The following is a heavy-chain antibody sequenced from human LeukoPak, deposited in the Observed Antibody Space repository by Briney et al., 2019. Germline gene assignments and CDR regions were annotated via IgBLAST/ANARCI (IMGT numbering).Heavy chain of an antibody. CDR2: ISGAGGTT. CDR1: GFTFSNYV. D-gene: IGHD6-13*01. V-gene: IGHV3-23*01. CDR3: AKSYSSSWSKEGLDY. Sequence: GGSLRLSCAATGFTFSNYVMSWVRQAPGKGLEWVSVISGAGGTTHYVDSVKGRFTISRDNTKNTLYLQMNSLRADDTAVYYCAKSYSSSWSKEGLDYWGQGTLVTVSS. J-gene: IGHJ4*02.